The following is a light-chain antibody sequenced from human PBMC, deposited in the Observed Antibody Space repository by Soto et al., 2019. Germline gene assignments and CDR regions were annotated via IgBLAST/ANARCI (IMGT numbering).Light chain of an antibody. Sequence: QSALTQPASVSGSPGQSITISCTGTSSDVGSYNLVSWYQQHPGKAPKLMIYEGSKRPSGVSNRFYGSKSGNTASLTISGLQAEDEADYYCCSYAGSFVVFGGGTKLTVL. CDR2: EGS. J-gene: IGLJ2*01. CDR1: SSDVGSYNL. V-gene: IGLV2-23*01. CDR3: CSYAGSFVV.